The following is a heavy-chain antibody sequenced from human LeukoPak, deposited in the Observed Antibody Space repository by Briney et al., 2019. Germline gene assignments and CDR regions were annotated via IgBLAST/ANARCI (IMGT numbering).Heavy chain of an antibody. Sequence: ASVKVSCKASGYTFTGYYMHWVRQATGQGLEWMGWMNPNSGNTGYAQKFQGRVTMTRNTSISTAYMELSSLRSEDTAVYYCARVMKWVVRGVIIRIFDYWGQGTLVTVSS. V-gene: IGHV1-8*02. D-gene: IGHD3-10*01. CDR2: MNPNSGNT. CDR3: ARVMKWVVRGVIIRIFDY. J-gene: IGHJ4*02. CDR1: GYTFTGYY.